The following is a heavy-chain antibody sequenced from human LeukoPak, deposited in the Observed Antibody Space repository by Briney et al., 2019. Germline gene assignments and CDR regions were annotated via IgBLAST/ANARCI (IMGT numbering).Heavy chain of an antibody. CDR1: GFTFSKYA. Sequence: GGSLRLSCAASGFTFSKYAMHWVRQAPGKGLEWVAVISYDGSNKYYADSVKGRFTISRDNSKNTLYLQMNSLRAEDTAVYYCARRYGSSGAAEDDAFDIWGQGTMVTVSS. CDR3: ARRYGSSGAAEDDAFDI. V-gene: IGHV3-30-3*01. J-gene: IGHJ3*02. CDR2: ISYDGSNK. D-gene: IGHD6-19*01.